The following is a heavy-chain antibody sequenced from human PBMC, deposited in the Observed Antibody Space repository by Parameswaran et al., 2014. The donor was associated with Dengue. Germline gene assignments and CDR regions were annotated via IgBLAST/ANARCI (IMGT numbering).Heavy chain of an antibody. CDR3: ARSWGGQLGQDAFDI. D-gene: IGHD6-6*01. Sequence: RWIRQPPGKGLEWIGYIYYSGSTYYDPSLKSRVTISVDTSKNQFSLKLSSVTAADTAVYYCARSWGGQLGQDAFDIWGQGTMVTVSS. J-gene: IGHJ3*02. CDR2: IYYSGST. V-gene: IGHV4-30-2*04.